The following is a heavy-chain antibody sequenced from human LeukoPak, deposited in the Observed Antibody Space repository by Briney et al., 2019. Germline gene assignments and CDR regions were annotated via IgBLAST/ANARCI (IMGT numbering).Heavy chain of an antibody. CDR2: IYSGGNT. J-gene: IGHJ4*02. CDR3: ARRPTGCSGGSCSVYFDT. V-gene: IGHV3-53*01. CDR1: GFTVSANY. Sequence: GGSLRLSCAASGFTVSANYMSWVRQAPGKGLEWVTVIYSGGNTYYADSVKGRFTISRDNSKSTLYLQMNSLGVEDTAVYYCARRPTGCSGGSCSVYFDTWGLGTLVTVSS. D-gene: IGHD2-15*01.